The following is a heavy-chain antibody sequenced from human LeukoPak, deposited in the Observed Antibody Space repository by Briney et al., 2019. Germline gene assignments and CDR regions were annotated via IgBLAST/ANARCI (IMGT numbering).Heavy chain of an antibody. Sequence: PGGSLRLSCAASGFTFSSYEMNWVRQAPGKGLEWVSYISSSGSTIYYADSVKGRLTISRDNAKNSLYLQMNSLRAEDTAVYYCARDRSPTVTPRWYFDYWGQGTLVTVSS. CDR2: ISSSGSTI. CDR1: GFTFSSYE. D-gene: IGHD4-11*01. CDR3: ARDRSPTVTPRWYFDY. V-gene: IGHV3-48*03. J-gene: IGHJ4*02.